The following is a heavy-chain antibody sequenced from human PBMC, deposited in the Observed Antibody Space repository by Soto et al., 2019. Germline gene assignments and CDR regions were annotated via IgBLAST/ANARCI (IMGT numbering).Heavy chain of an antibody. J-gene: IGHJ5*02. CDR3: ARSPAATGTSWFDP. D-gene: IGHD6-13*01. Sequence: GXSXKVSYKASGYTXTMYAISLVRQAPGQGLEWMGWISAYNGNTNYAQKFQGRVTMTTDTSTSTAYMEVRSMRSYDTAMYYCARSPAATGTSWFDPWGQGTLVTVS. CDR1: GYTXTMYA. V-gene: IGHV1-18*04. CDR2: ISAYNGNT.